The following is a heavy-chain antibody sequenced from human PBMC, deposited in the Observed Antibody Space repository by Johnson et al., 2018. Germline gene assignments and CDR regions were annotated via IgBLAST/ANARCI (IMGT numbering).Heavy chain of an antibody. CDR2: ISGSGGST. J-gene: IGHJ3*02. CDR1: GFTFSSYA. Sequence: QLVETGGGLVQPGGSLRLACAASGFTFSSYAMSWVRQAPGKGLEWVSAISGSGGSTYYADSVKGRFTISRDNSKNTLYLQMNSLRAEDTAVYYCAKDEVHCSGGSCLDAFDIWGQGTMVTVSS. CDR3: AKDEVHCSGGSCLDAFDI. D-gene: IGHD2-15*01. V-gene: IGHV3-23*04.